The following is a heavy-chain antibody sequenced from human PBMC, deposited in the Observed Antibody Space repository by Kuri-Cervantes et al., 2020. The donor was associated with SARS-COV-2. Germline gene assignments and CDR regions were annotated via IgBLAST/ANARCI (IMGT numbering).Heavy chain of an antibody. CDR1: GFSLSTSGVG. CDR2: IYWDDDK. D-gene: IGHD3-10*01. J-gene: IGHJ6*01. V-gene: IGHV2-5*02. Sequence: SGPTLVKPTQTLTLTCTFSGFSLSTSGVGVGWIRQPPGKALEWLALIYWDDDKRYSPSLKTRLTISKDTSKNQVVLTMTNMDPVDTATYYCARIPRGDYYYYGMDVWGQGTTVTCYS. CDR3: ARIPRGDYYYYGMDV.